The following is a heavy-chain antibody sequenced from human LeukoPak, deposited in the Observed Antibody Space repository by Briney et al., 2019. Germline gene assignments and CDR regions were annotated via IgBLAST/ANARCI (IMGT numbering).Heavy chain of an antibody. CDR1: GGSLSDYC. D-gene: IGHD1-26*01. V-gene: IGHV4-34*01. CDR2: MNHLLTT. J-gene: IGHJ4*02. Sequence: PSETLSLTCDVSGGSLSDYCWTWIRQTPEKGLEWIGHMNHLLTTNYNPSLESRVTISVDTSKNQFSLKLSSVTAADTAVYYCARDSKWELGLDYWGQGSLVTVSS. CDR3: ARDSKWELGLDY.